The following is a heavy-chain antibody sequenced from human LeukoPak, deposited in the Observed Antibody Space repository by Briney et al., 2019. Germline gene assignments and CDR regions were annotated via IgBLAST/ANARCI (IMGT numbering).Heavy chain of an antibody. J-gene: IGHJ4*02. CDR1: GFTFSDYY. CDR2: INSSGSTI. Sequence: MTGGSLRLSCAASGFTFSDYYMSWIRQAPGKGLEWVSFINSSGSTIYYADSVKGRFTISRDNAKNSLSLQMNSLRAEDTAIYYCARVITIFGVAEYYFDYWGQGTLVTVSS. CDR3: ARVITIFGVAEYYFDY. V-gene: IGHV3-11*04. D-gene: IGHD3-3*01.